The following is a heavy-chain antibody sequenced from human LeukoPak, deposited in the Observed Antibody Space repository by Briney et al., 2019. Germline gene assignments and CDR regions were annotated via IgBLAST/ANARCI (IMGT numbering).Heavy chain of an antibody. V-gene: IGHV1-2*06. Sequence: ASVKVSYKASGYTFTGYYMHWVRQAPGQGLEWMGRIKPNSGGANYAQKFQGRVTMTRATSISTAYMELSRLRSDDTAVYYCARDFCGRDCYSRSTYMDVWGKGTTVTVSS. J-gene: IGHJ6*04. CDR1: GYTFTGYY. CDR3: ARDFCGRDCYSRSTYMDV. D-gene: IGHD2-21*02. CDR2: IKPNSGGA.